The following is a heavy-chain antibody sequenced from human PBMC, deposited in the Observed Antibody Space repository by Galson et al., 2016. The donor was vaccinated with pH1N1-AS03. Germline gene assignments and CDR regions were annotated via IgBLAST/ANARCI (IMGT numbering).Heavy chain of an antibody. CDR1: GFTFSDYY. J-gene: IGHJ2*01. CDR2: ISRNNLYT. Sequence: SLRLSCAASGFTFSDYYITWIRQAPGKGLEWLSYISRNNLYTNYADSLKGRFTISRDNANNSLWLQMNSLTVADAAVYYCARGGPRVVDNPCYFAICGRGTLVTVSS. V-gene: IGHV3-11*06. CDR3: ARGGPRVVDNPCYFAI. D-gene: IGHD3-9*01.